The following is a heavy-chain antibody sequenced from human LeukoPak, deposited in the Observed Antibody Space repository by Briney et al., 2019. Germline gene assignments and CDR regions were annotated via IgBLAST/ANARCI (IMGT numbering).Heavy chain of an antibody. CDR2: IDPSDSYT. J-gene: IGHJ4*02. V-gene: IGHV5-10-1*01. D-gene: IGHD5-24*01. CDR1: GYSFTSYW. CDR3: ARHNGRWLQPIGY. Sequence: GESLKISCKGSGYSFTSYWISWVRQMPGEGLEWMGRIDPSDSYTNYSPSFQGHVTISADKSISTAYLQWSSLKASDTAMYYCARHNGRWLQPIGYWGQGTLVTVSS.